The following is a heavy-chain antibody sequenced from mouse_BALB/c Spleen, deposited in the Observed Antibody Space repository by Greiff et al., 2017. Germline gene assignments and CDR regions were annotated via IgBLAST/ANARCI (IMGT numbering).Heavy chain of an antibody. Sequence: EVQLVESGGGLVQPGGSRKLSCAASGFTFSSFGMHWVRQAPEKGLEWVAYISSGSSTIYYADTVKGRFTISRDNPENTLWLQMTSLRCEDTAMYYCARNSYFFAYWGQGSLVTVSA. CDR3: ARNSYFFAY. J-gene: IGHJ3*01. CDR2: ISSGSSTI. CDR1: GFTFSSFG. D-gene: IGHD2-12*01. V-gene: IGHV5-17*02.